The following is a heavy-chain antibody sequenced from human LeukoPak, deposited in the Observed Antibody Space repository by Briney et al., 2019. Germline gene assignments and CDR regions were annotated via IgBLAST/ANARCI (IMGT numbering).Heavy chain of an antibody. CDR3: ARDKIVGATNFDY. J-gene: IGHJ4*02. CDR1: GFTFSSYW. D-gene: IGHD1-26*01. V-gene: IGHV3-7*01. Sequence: GGSLRLSCAASGFTFSSYWMSWVRQAPGKGLEWVANIKQGGSEKYYVDSVKGRFTISRDNAKNSLYLQMTSLRAEDTAVYYCARDKIVGATNFDYWGKGTLVTVSS. CDR2: IKQGGSEK.